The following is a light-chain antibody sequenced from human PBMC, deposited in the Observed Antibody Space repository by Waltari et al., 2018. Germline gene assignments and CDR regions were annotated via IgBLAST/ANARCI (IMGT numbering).Light chain of an antibody. J-gene: IGLJ1*01. CDR2: EAT. CDR1: GSGVGSYDL. CDR3: SSYSSRTTLGNV. Sequence: QSALTQAASVSGSPGQSITISCSGTGSGVGSYDLVAWSQPHPGKAPKLRIYEATRRPAGVPSRFSGSKSGNAASLTISGLQAEDEADYYCSSYSSRTTLGNVFATGTKVTVL. V-gene: IGLV2-23*01.